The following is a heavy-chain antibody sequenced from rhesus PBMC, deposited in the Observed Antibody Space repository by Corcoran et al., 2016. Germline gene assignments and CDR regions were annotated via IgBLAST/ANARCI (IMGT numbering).Heavy chain of an antibody. Sequence: QVQLQESGPGLVKPSETLTLTCAFPGCAIRHIYYWNCIPPPPGKGLKWIGNIYGSSGSTYYNPSLKSRVTISKDTSKNQFSLKLSSVTAADTAVYYCAREQLLYYFDYWGQGVLVTVSS. CDR1: GCAIRHIYY. J-gene: IGHJ4*01. CDR2: IYGSSGST. D-gene: IGHD6-13*01. V-gene: IGHV4S7*01. CDR3: AREQLLYYFDY.